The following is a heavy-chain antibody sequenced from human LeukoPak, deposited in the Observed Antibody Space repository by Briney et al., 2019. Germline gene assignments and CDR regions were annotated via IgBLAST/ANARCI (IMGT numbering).Heavy chain of an antibody. CDR2: IIPIFGTA. J-gene: IGHJ5*02. CDR1: GGTFSSYA. V-gene: IGHV1-69*13. CDR3: WRDRTVLPPYNWFDP. Sequence: SVKVSCKASGGTFSSYAISWVRQAPGQGLEWMGGIIPIFGTANYAQKFQGRVTITADESTRTANMGLSSLRSEDTAVYYCWRDRTVLPPYNWFDPGGQGTLVTVSS. D-gene: IGHD3-10*01.